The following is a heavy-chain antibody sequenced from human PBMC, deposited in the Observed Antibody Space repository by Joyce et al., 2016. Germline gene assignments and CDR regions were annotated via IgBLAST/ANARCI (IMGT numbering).Heavy chain of an antibody. Sequence: QVQLVESGGGVVQPGRSLRLSCTASGLTLSNYGVHWVRQAPGKGLEWVAVISYDGVDKYYSDSVKGRFTISRDNSRDTLFLEMNSLRAEDTAVYYCAKILTAGYSSGWFLDYWGQGTLVTVSS. CDR2: ISYDGVDK. CDR3: AKILTAGYSSGWFLDY. V-gene: IGHV3-30*18. CDR1: GLTLSNYG. D-gene: IGHD6-25*01. J-gene: IGHJ4*02.